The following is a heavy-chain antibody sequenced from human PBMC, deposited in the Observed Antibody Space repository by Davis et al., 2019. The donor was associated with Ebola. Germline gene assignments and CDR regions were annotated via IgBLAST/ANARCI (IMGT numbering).Heavy chain of an antibody. CDR2: IYYSGST. V-gene: IGHV4-30-4*02. CDR1: GGSISSGDYY. J-gene: IGHJ5*02. CDR3: ARTSRDRPRNWFDP. D-gene: IGHD1-14*01. Sequence: PSETLSLTCTVSGGSISSGDYYWSWIRQPPGKGLEWIGYIYYSGSTYYNPSLKIRVTISVDKSKNQFSLKLSSLTAADTAVYYCARTSRDRPRNWFDPWGQGTLVTVSS.